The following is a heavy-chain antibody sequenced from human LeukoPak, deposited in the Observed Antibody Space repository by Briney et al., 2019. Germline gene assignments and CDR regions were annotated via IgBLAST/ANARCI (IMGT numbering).Heavy chain of an antibody. J-gene: IGHJ4*02. Sequence: ASVKVSCKTSGYTFINYHINWVRQATGQGLEWMGWMNPYSGDRGYAQKFQGRVSITSDTSISTAYMDLSSLRSDDTAVYFCARTTSFTASGYAYWGQGTLVTVSS. D-gene: IGHD5-12*01. CDR3: ARTTSFTASGYAY. CDR1: GYTFINYH. CDR2: MNPYSGDR. V-gene: IGHV1-8*03.